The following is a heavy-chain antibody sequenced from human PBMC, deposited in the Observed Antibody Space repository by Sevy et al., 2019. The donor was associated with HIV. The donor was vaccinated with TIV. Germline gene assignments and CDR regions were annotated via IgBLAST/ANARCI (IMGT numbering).Heavy chain of an antibody. V-gene: IGHV4-59*08. J-gene: IGHJ3*02. Sequence: SETLSLTCTVSGGSINSDHWNWIRQPPGKGLEWIWYVYYTGGTNYNPSLKNRVTISVDRTKNQFSLKLTSLTAADTAVYYCARRNDFDIWGQGTMVTVSS. CDR1: GGSINSDH. CDR3: ARRNDFDI. CDR2: VYYTGGT.